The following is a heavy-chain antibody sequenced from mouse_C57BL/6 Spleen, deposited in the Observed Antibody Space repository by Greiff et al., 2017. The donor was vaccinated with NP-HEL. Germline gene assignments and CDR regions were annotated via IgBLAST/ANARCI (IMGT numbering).Heavy chain of an antibody. V-gene: IGHV1-53*01. CDR3: ARLSRITTVSRGAY. J-gene: IGHJ3*01. CDR1: GYTFTSYW. CDR2: INPSNGGT. Sequence: QVQLQQSGTELVKPGASVKLSCKASGYTFTSYWMHWVKQRPGQGLEWIGNINPSNGGTNYNEKFKSKATLTVDKSSSTAYMQLSSLTSEDSAVYYCARLSRITTVSRGAYWGQGTLVTVSA. D-gene: IGHD1-1*01.